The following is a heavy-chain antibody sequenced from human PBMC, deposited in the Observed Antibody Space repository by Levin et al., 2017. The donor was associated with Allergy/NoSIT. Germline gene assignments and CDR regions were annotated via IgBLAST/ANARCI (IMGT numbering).Heavy chain of an antibody. Sequence: SQTLSLTCAVYGGSFSGSYWSWIRQPPGKGLEWIGEINHSGSTNYNPSLKSRVTISVDTSKNQFSLKLSSVTAADTAVYYCARLKSVFGVVIRGAFDYWGQGTLVTVSS. CDR1: GGSFSGSY. D-gene: IGHD3-3*01. J-gene: IGHJ4*02. CDR3: ARLKSVFGVVIRGAFDY. V-gene: IGHV4-34*01. CDR2: INHSGST.